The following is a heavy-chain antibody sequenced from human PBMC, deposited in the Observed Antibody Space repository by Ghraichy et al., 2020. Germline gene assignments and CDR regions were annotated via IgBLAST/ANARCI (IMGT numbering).Heavy chain of an antibody. CDR1: GFTFNIHW. CDR3: ARDYRGGASRGLDY. V-gene: IGHV3-74*01. D-gene: IGHD1-26*01. J-gene: IGHJ4*02. Sequence: GESLNISCAASGFTFNIHWMHWVRQAPGKGLVWVSRLNSDGSSTTYADSVKGRFTISRDNAKNTLYLQMNSLRAEDTAVYYCARDYRGGASRGLDYWGQGTLVTVSS. CDR2: LNSDGSST.